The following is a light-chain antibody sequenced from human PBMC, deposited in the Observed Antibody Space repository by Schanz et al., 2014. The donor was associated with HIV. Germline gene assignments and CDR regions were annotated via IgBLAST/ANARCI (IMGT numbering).Light chain of an antibody. CDR3: SSYTSTNTLVV. Sequence: QSALTQPASVSGSPGQSITISCTGTSSDVGGYKYVSWYQQYPGKAPKLIIFDVDNRPSGVSWRFSASKSGNTASLTISGLQAEDEGDYYCSSYTSTNTLVVFGGGTKLTVL. CDR2: DVD. V-gene: IGLV2-14*01. CDR1: SSDVGGYKY. J-gene: IGLJ2*01.